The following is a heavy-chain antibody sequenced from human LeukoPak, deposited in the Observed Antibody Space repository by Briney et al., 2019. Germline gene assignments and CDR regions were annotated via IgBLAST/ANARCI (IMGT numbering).Heavy chain of an antibody. V-gene: IGHV4-39*01. CDR2: IYYSGST. Sequence: SETLSLTCTVSGGSISSSSYYWGWIRQPPGKGLEWIGSIYYSGSTYYNPSLKSRVTISVDTSKNQFSLKLSSVTAADTAVYYCAREDGHPHIVATIKVSFPFDYWGQGTLVTVSS. CDR1: GGSISSSSYY. J-gene: IGHJ4*02. D-gene: IGHD5-12*01. CDR3: AREDGHPHIVATIKVSFPFDY.